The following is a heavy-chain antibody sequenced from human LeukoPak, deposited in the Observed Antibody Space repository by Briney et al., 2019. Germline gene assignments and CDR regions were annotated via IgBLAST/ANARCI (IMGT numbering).Heavy chain of an antibody. Sequence: GASVQVSCKVSGYTLTELSMHWVRQAPGKGLEWMGGFDPEDGETIYAQKFQGRVTMTEDTSTDTAYMELSSLRSEDTAVYYCATSSNYGDYEAFDYWGQGTLVTVSS. CDR1: GYTLTELS. J-gene: IGHJ4*02. D-gene: IGHD4-17*01. V-gene: IGHV1-24*01. CDR3: ATSSNYGDYEAFDY. CDR2: FDPEDGET.